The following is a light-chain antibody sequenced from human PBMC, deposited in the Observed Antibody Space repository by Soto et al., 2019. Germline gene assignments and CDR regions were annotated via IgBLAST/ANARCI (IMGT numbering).Light chain of an antibody. CDR3: SSYTSTSTYV. CDR2: EAR. V-gene: IGLV2-14*01. J-gene: IGLJ1*01. CDR1: SSDVGGFNY. Sequence: QSALTQPASVSGSPGQSITISCTGTSSDVGGFNYVSWYQHHPGKAPKLMISEARNRPSGVSNRFSGSKSGNTASLTISGLQAEDEADYYCSSYTSTSTYVFGTGTKVTVL.